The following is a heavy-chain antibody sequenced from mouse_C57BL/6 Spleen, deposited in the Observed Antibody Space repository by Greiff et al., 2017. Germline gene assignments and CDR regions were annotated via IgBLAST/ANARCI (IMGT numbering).Heavy chain of an antibody. V-gene: IGHV5-17*01. Sequence: EVQLVESGGGLVKPGGSLKLSCAASGFTFSDYGMHWVRQAPEKGLEWVAYISSGSSTIYYADTVKGRFTISRDNAKNTLFLQMTSLRSEDTAMYYCARRYDYDVRYFDYWGQGTTLTVSS. CDR1: GFTFSDYG. CDR3: ARRYDYDVRYFDY. J-gene: IGHJ2*01. CDR2: ISSGSSTI. D-gene: IGHD2-4*01.